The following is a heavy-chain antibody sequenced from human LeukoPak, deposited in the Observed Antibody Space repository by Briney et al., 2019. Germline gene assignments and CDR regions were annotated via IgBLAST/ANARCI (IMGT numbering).Heavy chain of an antibody. D-gene: IGHD2-8*01. V-gene: IGHV4-34*01. CDR1: GGSFSGYY. J-gene: IGHJ4*02. CDR2: INHSGST. Sequence: SGTLSLTCAVYGGSFSGYYWSWIRQPPGKGLEWIGEINHSGSTNYNSSLKSRVTISVDTSKNQFSLKLSSVTAADTAVYYCARRDRPGMLDYWGQGTLVTVSS. CDR3: ARRDRPGMLDY.